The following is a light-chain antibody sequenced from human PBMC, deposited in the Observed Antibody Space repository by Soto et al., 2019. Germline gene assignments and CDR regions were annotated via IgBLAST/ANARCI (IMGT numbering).Light chain of an antibody. CDR1: QYISTK. V-gene: IGKV3-20*01. CDR3: QQYGDSPWT. Sequence: VLTQSPDSLSLSPGERATLSSRASQYISTKLAWYQQKPGQAPRLLFSGAFNRATDTPDRFSGSGSGTDFTLIISGVEAEDFAMYYCQQYGDSPWTFGQGTRVDFK. CDR2: GAF. J-gene: IGKJ1*01.